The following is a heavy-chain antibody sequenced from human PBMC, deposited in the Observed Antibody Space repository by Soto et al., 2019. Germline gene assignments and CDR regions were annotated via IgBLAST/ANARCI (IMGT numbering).Heavy chain of an antibody. D-gene: IGHD5-12*01. CDR1: GFTVSSNY. Sequence: GGSLRLSCAASGFTVSSNYMSWVRQAPGKGLEWVSVIYSGGSTYYADSVKGCFTISRDNSKNRLFLQMNSLRAEDTAVYYCVSQGGSGYDYDYGDQYYYYYMDVWGKGTTVTVSS. J-gene: IGHJ6*03. CDR2: IYSGGST. V-gene: IGHV3-66*01. CDR3: VSQGGSGYDYDYGDQYYYYYMDV.